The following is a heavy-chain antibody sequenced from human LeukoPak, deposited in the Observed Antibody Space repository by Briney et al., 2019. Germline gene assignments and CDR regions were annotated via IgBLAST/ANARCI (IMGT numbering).Heavy chain of an antibody. Sequence: SETLSLTCSISGGSFISYFWSWVRQPAGKGLEWIGRIYPSGNTNYNPSLKSRVTLSVDTSKTQFSLRLSSVTAADTAVYYCAREDSGSYYNYYYFYMDVWGKGTTVTISS. CDR3: AREDSGSYYNYYYFYMDV. CDR1: GGSFISYF. CDR2: IYPSGNT. J-gene: IGHJ6*03. V-gene: IGHV4-4*07. D-gene: IGHD3-10*01.